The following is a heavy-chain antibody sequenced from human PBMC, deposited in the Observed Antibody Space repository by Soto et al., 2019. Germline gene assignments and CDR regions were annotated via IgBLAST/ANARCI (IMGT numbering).Heavy chain of an antibody. V-gene: IGHV4-59*01. CDR3: ARVSHTHGPYYFDY. Sequence: PSETLSLTCTVSGGSISSYFWSWIRQPPGKGLEWIGYIYYSGSTNYNPSLKSRVTISVDTSKNQFSLKLSSVTAADTAVYYCARVSHTHGPYYFDYWGQGTRVTVSS. CDR2: IYYSGST. CDR1: GGSISSYF. J-gene: IGHJ4*02.